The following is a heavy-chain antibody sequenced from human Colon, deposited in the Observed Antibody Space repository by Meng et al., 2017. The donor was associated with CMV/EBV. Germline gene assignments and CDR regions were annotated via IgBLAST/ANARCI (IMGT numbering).Heavy chain of an antibody. CDR3: ARGRHSQTYYDFWSGYYMPYYFDY. Sequence: ASVKVSCKASGYTFTSYDINWVRQATGQGLEWMGWMNPNSGNTGYAQKFKGRVTITRNTSISTAYMELSSLRSEDTAVYYCARGRHSQTYYDFWSGYYMPYYFDYWGQGTLVTVSS. J-gene: IGHJ4*02. CDR1: GYTFTSYD. CDR2: MNPNSGNT. D-gene: IGHD3-3*01. V-gene: IGHV1-8*03.